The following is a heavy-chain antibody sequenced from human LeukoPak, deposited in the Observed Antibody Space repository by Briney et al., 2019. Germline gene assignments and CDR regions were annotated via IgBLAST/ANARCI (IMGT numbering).Heavy chain of an antibody. CDR1: GYTFTSYD. D-gene: IGHD3-16*01. CDR3: ARGPAMGEY. J-gene: IGHJ4*02. Sequence: SVKVSCMACGYTFTSYDIYWLRLATGHGREWMGWMNPNSGKSGYVQKFQGKVTMSRNTTITTAYMELSSLRSEDTAVYCCARGPAMGEYWGQGTLVTVSS. CDR2: MNPNSGKS. V-gene: IGHV1-8*02.